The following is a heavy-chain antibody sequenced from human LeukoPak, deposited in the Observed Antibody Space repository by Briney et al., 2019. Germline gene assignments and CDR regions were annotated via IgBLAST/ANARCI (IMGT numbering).Heavy chain of an antibody. CDR1: GGSFSGYY. CDR2: IYYSGST. CDR3: ARGRANGVCYSRYFDY. D-gene: IGHD2-8*01. V-gene: IGHV4-34*01. J-gene: IGHJ4*02. Sequence: SETLSLTCAVYGGSFSGYYWSWIRQPPGKGLEWIGSIYYSGSTYYNTSLKSRVTISVDTSKNQFSLKLSSVTAADTAVYYCARGRANGVCYSRYFDYWGQGTLVTVSS.